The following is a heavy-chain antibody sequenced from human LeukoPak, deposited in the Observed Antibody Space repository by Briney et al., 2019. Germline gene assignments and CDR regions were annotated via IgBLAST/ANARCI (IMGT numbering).Heavy chain of an antibody. CDR2: IIPIFGTA. D-gene: IGHD6-13*01. CDR1: GGTFSSYA. CDR3: ARKYSSSCNDFDY. V-gene: IGHV1-69*01. J-gene: IGHJ4*02. Sequence: ASVKASCKASGGTFSSYAISWVRQAPGQGLEWMGGIIPIFGTANYAQKFQGRVTITADESTSTAYMELSSLRSDDTAVYYCARKYSSSCNDFDYWGQGTLVTVSS.